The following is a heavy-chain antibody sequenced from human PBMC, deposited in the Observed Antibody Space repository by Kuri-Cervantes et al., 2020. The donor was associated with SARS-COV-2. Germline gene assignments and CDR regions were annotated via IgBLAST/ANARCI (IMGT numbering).Heavy chain of an antibody. CDR3: AKDWIIAVAGSGVLYFDY. D-gene: IGHD6-19*01. V-gene: IGHV3-21*01. J-gene: IGHJ4*02. CDR1: GFTFSSYS. CDR2: ISSSSSYI. Sequence: GESLKISCAASGFTFSSYSMNWVRQAPGKGLEWVSSISSSSSYIYYADSVKGRFTISRDNAKNSLYLQMNSLRAEDTAVYYCAKDWIIAVAGSGVLYFDYWGQGTLVTVSS.